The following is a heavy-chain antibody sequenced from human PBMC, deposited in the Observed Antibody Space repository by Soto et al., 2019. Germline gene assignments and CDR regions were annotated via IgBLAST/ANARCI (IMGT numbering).Heavy chain of an antibody. D-gene: IGHD2-2*03. V-gene: IGHV5-51*01. Sequence: PGESLKISCKTSGYSFISYWVACVRQKPGKGLEWMGTFYPGDSTSTYSPSFQGQVTISVDKSISTAYLHLSSLKASDTAMYYCARIIGYCRNNDCSWTFDIWGQGTTVTVSS. CDR3: ARIIGYCRNNDCSWTFDI. J-gene: IGHJ3*02. CDR2: FYPGDSTS. CDR1: GYSFISYW.